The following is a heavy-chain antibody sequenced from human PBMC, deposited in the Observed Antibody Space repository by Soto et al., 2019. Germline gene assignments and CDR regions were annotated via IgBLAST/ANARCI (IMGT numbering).Heavy chain of an antibody. J-gene: IGHJ4*02. CDR2: LGVDI. Sequence: EVQLLESGGGFVQPGGSLRLSCVATGFTFSSHAMSWVLQAPGKGLEWVSTLGVDIYYADSVKGRFTTSRDNAKNTLYLQMNSLGPEDTAIYHCAKGYYDTSSPKVTSFDYWGQGTLVTVSS. CDR3: AKGYYDTSSPKVTSFDY. V-gene: IGHV3-23*01. CDR1: GFTFSSHA. D-gene: IGHD3-22*01.